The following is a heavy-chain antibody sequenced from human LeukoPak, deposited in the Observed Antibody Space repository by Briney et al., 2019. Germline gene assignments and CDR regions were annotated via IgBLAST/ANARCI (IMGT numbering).Heavy chain of an antibody. V-gene: IGHV4-59*01. CDR2: IYYSGST. D-gene: IGHD3-3*01. CDR1: GGSISSYY. J-gene: IGHJ4*02. Sequence: PSETLSLTCTVSGGSISSYYWSWIRQPPGKGLEWIGYIYYSGSTNYNPSLKSRVTISVDTSKNQFSLKLSSVTAADTAVYYCARNRITIFGVATNPPDYWGQGTLVTVSS. CDR3: ARNRITIFGVATNPPDY.